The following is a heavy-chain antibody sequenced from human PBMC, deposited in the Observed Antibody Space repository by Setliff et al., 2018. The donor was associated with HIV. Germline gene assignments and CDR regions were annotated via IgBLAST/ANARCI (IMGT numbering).Heavy chain of an antibody. CDR2: INHRTNS. J-gene: IGHJ4*02. V-gene: IGHV4-34*01. Sequence: SETLSLTCAVYGGSFSGYYWTWIRQPPGKGLEWIADINHRTNSNYNPSLKSRVTISVDTSKNQSSLKLNSVTAADTAVYHCARLSSYRSSSYYFDYWGQGALVTVSS. D-gene: IGHD6-6*01. CDR3: ARLSSYRSSSYYFDY. CDR1: GGSFSGYY.